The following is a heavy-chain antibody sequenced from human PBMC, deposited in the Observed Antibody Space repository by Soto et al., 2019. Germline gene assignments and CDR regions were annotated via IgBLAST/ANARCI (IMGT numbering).Heavy chain of an antibody. D-gene: IGHD6-19*01. CDR2: IYPSGST. CDR1: GGSISSSNW. J-gene: IGHJ4*02. CDR3: ARVFGSGWYWGYFDY. V-gene: IGHV4-4*02. Sequence: QVQLQESGPELVKLSGTLSLPCPVSGGSISSSNWWSWVRQPPGKGLEWIGEIYPSGSTNYTPSLKRRVTISVDKSKDQCSLKLSSVTAADTVVYYCARVFGSGWYWGYFDYWGQGTLVTVSS.